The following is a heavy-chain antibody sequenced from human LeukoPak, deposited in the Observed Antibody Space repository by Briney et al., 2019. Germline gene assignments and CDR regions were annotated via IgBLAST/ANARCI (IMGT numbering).Heavy chain of an antibody. CDR1: GFTFSKVW. CDR3: TTDVNRFMVTASS. J-gene: IGHJ5*02. D-gene: IGHD2-21*02. V-gene: IGHV3-15*01. Sequence: NTGGSLRLSCAASGFTFSKVWMTWVRQAPGKGLEWVGRIRSKTDGGASEYAAPVKGRFSISRDDSNNTLYLEMISLKAEDTAIYYCTTDVNRFMVTASSWGQGTLVTVSS. CDR2: IRSKTDGGAS.